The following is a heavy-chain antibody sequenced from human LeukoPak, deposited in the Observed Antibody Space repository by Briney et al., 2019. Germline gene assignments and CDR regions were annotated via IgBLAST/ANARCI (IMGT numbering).Heavy chain of an antibody. V-gene: IGHV3-23*01. CDR1: GFTFSSYA. D-gene: IGHD3-22*01. CDR2: IGGSGGST. Sequence: GGSLRLSCAASGFTFSSYAMSWVRQAPGKGLEWVSAIGGSGGSTYYADSVKGRFTISRDNSKNTLYLQMDNLRAEDTAVYYCAKGLRAQGRITMIVVVIDAFDIWGRGTMVTVSS. CDR3: AKGLRAQGRITMIVVVIDAFDI. J-gene: IGHJ3*02.